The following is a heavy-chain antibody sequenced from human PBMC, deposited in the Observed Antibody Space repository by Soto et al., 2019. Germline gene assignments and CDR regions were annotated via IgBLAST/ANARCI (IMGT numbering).Heavy chain of an antibody. Sequence: LRLSCAASGFTFDDYAMHWVRQAPGKGLEWVSGISWNSGSIGYADSVKGRFTISRDNAKNSLYLQMNSLRVEDTALYYCAKDISSSSTSHFDYWGQGTLVTVSS. D-gene: IGHD2-2*01. V-gene: IGHV3-9*01. J-gene: IGHJ4*02. CDR2: ISWNSGSI. CDR3: AKDISSSSTSHFDY. CDR1: GFTFDDYA.